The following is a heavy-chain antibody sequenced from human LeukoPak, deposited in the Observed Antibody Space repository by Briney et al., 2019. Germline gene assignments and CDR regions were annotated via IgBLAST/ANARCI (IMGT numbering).Heavy chain of an antibody. Sequence: SETLSLTCTVSGGSVSSGSYYWSWIRQPPGKGLEWIGSIYYSGSTYYNPSLKSRVTISVDTSKNQFSLKLSSVTAADTAVYYCARVNYGSATKEDYWGQGTLVTVSS. CDR2: IYYSGST. V-gene: IGHV4-39*01. CDR3: ARVNYGSATKEDY. J-gene: IGHJ4*02. D-gene: IGHD3-10*01. CDR1: GGSVSSGSYY.